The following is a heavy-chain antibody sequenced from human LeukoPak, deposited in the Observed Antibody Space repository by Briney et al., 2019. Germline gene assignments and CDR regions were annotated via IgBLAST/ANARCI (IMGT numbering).Heavy chain of an antibody. V-gene: IGHV3-30-3*01. CDR1: GFTFSSYA. Sequence: GGSLRLSCAASGFTFSSYAMHWVRQAPGKGLEWVAVISYDGSNKYYADSVKGRFTISRDNSKNTLYLQMNSLRAEDTAVYYCASLIVGAAGDYWGQGTLVTVSS. D-gene: IGHD1-26*01. CDR2: ISYDGSNK. CDR3: ASLIVGAAGDY. J-gene: IGHJ4*02.